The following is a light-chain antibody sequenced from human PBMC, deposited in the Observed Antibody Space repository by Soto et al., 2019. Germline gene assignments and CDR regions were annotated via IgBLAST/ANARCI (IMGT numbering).Light chain of an antibody. V-gene: IGKV1-5*03. Sequence: DIQMTQSPSTLSASVGDRVTITCRASQSISSWLAWYQQKPGKAPKLLIYKASSLESGVPSRFSGSGSGTEFTLNISSLQPDDFATYYCQQYNSYPLTFGPGTIVDIK. CDR3: QQYNSYPLT. J-gene: IGKJ3*01. CDR1: QSISSW. CDR2: KAS.